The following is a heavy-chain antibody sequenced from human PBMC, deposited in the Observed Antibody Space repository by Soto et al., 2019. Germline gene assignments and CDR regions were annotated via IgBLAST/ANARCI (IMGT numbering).Heavy chain of an antibody. CDR2: IYWDDNK. Sequence: SGPTLVNPTQTLTLTCTFSGFSLSTSGVGVGWIRQPPGKALEWLALIYWDDNKRYSPSLKTRLTITKDTSKNQVVLTMTNMDPVDTATYYCAHRIVTNNWFDPWGQGTLVTVPQ. CDR3: AHRIVTNNWFDP. D-gene: IGHD3-22*01. CDR1: GFSLSTSGVG. V-gene: IGHV2-5*02. J-gene: IGHJ5*02.